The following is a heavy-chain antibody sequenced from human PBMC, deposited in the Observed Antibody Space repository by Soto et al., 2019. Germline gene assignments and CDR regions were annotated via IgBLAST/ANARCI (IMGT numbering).Heavy chain of an antibody. J-gene: IGHJ5*02. CDR2: IIPIFGTA. V-gene: IGHV1-69*06. CDR1: GGTFSSYA. CDR3: ARDPCTNGVCYRSGIWNWFDP. D-gene: IGHD2-8*01. Sequence: ASVKVSCKASGGTFSSYAISWVRQAPGQGLEWMGGIIPIFGTANYAQKFQGRVTITADKSTSTAYMELSSLRSEDTAVYYCARDPCTNGVCYRSGIWNWFDPWGQGTLVTVSS.